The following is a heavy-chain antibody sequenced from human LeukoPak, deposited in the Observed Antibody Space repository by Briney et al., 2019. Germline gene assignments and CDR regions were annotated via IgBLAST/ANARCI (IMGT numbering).Heavy chain of an antibody. Sequence: ASVKVSCKASGYTFTGYYMHWVRQAPGQGLEWMGWINLNSGGTNYAQKFQGRVTMTRDTSISTAYMELSRLRSDDMAVYYCAVDYDFWSGYYFWGQGTLVTVSS. J-gene: IGHJ4*02. D-gene: IGHD3-3*01. CDR1: GYTFTGYY. V-gene: IGHV1-2*02. CDR3: AVDYDFWSGYYF. CDR2: INLNSGGT.